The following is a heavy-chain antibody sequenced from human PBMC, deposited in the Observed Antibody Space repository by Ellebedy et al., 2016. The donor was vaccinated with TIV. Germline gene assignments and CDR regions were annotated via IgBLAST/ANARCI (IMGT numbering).Heavy chain of an antibody. CDR1: GYTFTSYY. CDR2: INPSGGST. D-gene: IGHD1-26*01. V-gene: IGHV1-46*01. J-gene: IGHJ4*02. Sequence: ASVKVSCXASGYTFTSYYMHWVRQAPGQGLEWMGIINPSGGSTSYAQKFQGRVTMTRDTSTSTVYMELSSLRSEDTAVYYCARDRVRMGGAAGLDYWGQGTLVTVSS. CDR3: ARDRVRMGGAAGLDY.